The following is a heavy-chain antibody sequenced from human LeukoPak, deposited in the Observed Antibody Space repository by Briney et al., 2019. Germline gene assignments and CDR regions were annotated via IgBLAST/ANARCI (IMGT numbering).Heavy chain of an antibody. CDR2: TYYRSKYYY. CDR3: ARVSIAVAVMSFPGGYNWFDP. J-gene: IGHJ5*02. V-gene: IGHV6-1*01. CDR1: GDSVSNDRAG. Sequence: SQTLSLTCAISGDSVSNDRAGWNWIRQSPSRGLEWLGRTYYRSKYYYDYAESVKSRITITPDTSRNQFSLQLNSVTPDDAAVYYCARVSIAVAVMSFPGGYNWFDPWGQGTLVTVSS. D-gene: IGHD6-19*01.